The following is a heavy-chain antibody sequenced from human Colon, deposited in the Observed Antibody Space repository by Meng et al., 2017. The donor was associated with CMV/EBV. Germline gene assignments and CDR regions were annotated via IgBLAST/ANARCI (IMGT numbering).Heavy chain of an antibody. D-gene: IGHD6-19*01. Sequence: GASISAGSYYWSWIRQHPGKGLEWIGYIFNSGATSKNPSLNSRVIISVDTSKNQFSLKLTSVTAADTAVYFCARGALGSCTGSSCYSWGQGTLVTVSS. V-gene: IGHV4-31*02. CDR2: IFNSGAT. J-gene: IGHJ4*02. CDR3: ARGALGSCTGSSCYS. CDR1: GASISAGSYY.